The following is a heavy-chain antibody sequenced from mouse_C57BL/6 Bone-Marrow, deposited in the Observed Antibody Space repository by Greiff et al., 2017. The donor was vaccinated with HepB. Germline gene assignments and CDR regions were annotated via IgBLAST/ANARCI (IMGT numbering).Heavy chain of an antibody. Sequence: VQLQQSGAELMKPGASVKLSCKATGYTFTGYWIEWVKQRPGHGLEWIGEILPGSGSTNYNEKFKGKATFTADTSSNTAYMQLSSLKTEGSAIYYWARGRTRVRYYGFAYWGQGTLVTGSA. CDR3: ARGRTRVRYYGFAY. V-gene: IGHV1-9*01. CDR1: GYTFTGYW. J-gene: IGHJ3*01. CDR2: ILPGSGST. D-gene: IGHD1-2*01.